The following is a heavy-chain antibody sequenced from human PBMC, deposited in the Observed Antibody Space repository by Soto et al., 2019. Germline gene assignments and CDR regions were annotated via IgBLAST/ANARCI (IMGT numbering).Heavy chain of an antibody. J-gene: IGHJ4*02. CDR3: PGVPSRYCSGGSCYWRDFDY. V-gene: IGHV1-18*01. CDR1: GYTFTSYG. D-gene: IGHD2-15*01. CDR2: ISAYNGNT. Sequence: QVQLVQSGAEVKKPGASVKVSCKASGYTFTSYGISWVRQAPGQGLEWMGWISAYNGNTNYAQKLQGRVTMTTDTSTSTAYRELRSLRSDDTAVYYCPGVPSRYCSGGSCYWRDFDYWGQGTLVTVSS.